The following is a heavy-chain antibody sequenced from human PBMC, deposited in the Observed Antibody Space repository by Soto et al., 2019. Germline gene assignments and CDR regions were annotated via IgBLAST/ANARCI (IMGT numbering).Heavy chain of an antibody. D-gene: IGHD3-3*01. CDR3: ARDTGSFLEWLKAPPGWLDP. CDR1: GFTFSSYG. V-gene: IGHV3-33*01. Sequence: QVQLVESGGGVVQPGRSLRLSCAASGFTFSSYGMHWVRQAPGKGLEWVAVIWYDGSNKYYADSVKGRFTISKENSKNTLYLQMNSGRAEDTAVYYCARDTGSFLEWLKAPPGWLDPWGQGTLVTVSS. CDR2: IWYDGSNK. J-gene: IGHJ5*02.